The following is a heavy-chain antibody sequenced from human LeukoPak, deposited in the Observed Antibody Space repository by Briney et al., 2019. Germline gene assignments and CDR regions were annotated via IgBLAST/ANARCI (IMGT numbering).Heavy chain of an antibody. CDR3: ATSSSGHDFLFDY. CDR1: GFTFNIAW. J-gene: IGHJ4*02. V-gene: IGHV3-15*01. D-gene: IGHD5-12*01. CDR2: IKSETDGGTT. Sequence: GGSPRLSCAASGFTFNIAWMSWVRQAPGKGLEWVGRIKSETDGGTTDYAAPVKSRFTISRDDSRNTLYLQMNSLNSEDSAMYYCATSSSGHDFLFDYWGQGTLVTVSS.